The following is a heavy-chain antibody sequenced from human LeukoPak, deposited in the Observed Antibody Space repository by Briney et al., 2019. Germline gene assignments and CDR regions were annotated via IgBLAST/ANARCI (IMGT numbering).Heavy chain of an antibody. CDR3: AKDSRGYYQPFDY. CDR2: IGGGGGTT. V-gene: IGHV3-23*01. Sequence: GGSLRLSCAASGFTFSNYAMSWVRQAPGKGLEWVSAIGGGGGTTYYADSVKGRFTISRDNSKNTLYLQMNCLRAEDTAIYYCAKDSRGYYQPFDYWGQGTLVTVSS. CDR1: GFTFSNYA. J-gene: IGHJ4*02. D-gene: IGHD1-26*01.